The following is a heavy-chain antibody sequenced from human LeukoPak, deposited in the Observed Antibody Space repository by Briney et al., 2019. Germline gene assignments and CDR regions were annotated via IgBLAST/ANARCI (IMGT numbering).Heavy chain of an antibody. J-gene: IGHJ4*02. CDR3: ARVAGSYAAPDY. CDR1: GFTFSSYW. D-gene: IGHD3-16*01. Sequence: GGSLRLSCAASGFTFSSYWMHWVRQAPGKGLVWVSRINGDGSSTSYADSVKGRFTISRDNAKNTLYLQMNSLRAEDTAVYYCARVAGSYAAPDYWGQGTLVTVSS. CDR2: INGDGSST. V-gene: IGHV3-74*01.